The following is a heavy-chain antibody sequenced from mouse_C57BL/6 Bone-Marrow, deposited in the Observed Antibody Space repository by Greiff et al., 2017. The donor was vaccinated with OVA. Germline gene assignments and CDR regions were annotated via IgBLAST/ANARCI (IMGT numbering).Heavy chain of an antibody. CDR2: IYPRSGNT. CDR1: GYTFTSYG. V-gene: IGHV1-81*01. J-gene: IGHJ4*01. Sequence: QVQLQQSGAELARPGASVKLSCKASGYTFTSYGISWVKQRTGQGLEWIGEIYPRSGNTYYNEKFKGKATLTADKSSSTAYMELRSLTSEDSAVYFCARSLYGYDGYYAMDYWGQGTSVTVSS. D-gene: IGHD2-2*01. CDR3: ARSLYGYDGYYAMDY.